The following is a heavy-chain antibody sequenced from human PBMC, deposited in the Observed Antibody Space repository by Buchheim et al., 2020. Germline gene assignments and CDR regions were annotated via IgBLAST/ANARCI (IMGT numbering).Heavy chain of an antibody. CDR3: AKDLVPDCSSTSCYVYPYYYYGMDI. J-gene: IGHJ6*02. CDR2: ISYDGSHK. V-gene: IGHV3-30*18. D-gene: IGHD2-2*01. Sequence: QVQLVESGGGVVQPGGSLRLSCAASRLTFSSYGMHWVRQAPGKGLEWAAVISYDGSHKYYGDSVKGSFSISRDNSKNTLYLQMNNLGAEDTAVYYCAKDLVPDCSSTSCYVYPYYYYGMDIWGQGTT. CDR1: RLTFSSYG.